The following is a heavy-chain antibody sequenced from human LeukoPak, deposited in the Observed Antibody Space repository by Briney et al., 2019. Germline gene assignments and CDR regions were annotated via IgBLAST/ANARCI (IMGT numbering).Heavy chain of an antibody. CDR2: MNPNSGNT. CDR3: ARGRIAAAGDYYYYGMVV. CDR1: GYTFTSYD. Sequence: ASVKVSCKASGYTFTSYDINWVRQATGQGLEWMGWMNPNSGNTGYAQKFQGRVTMTRNTSISTAYMELSSLRSEDTAVYYCARGRIAAAGDYYYYGMVVWGQGTTVTVSS. J-gene: IGHJ6*02. D-gene: IGHD6-13*01. V-gene: IGHV1-8*01.